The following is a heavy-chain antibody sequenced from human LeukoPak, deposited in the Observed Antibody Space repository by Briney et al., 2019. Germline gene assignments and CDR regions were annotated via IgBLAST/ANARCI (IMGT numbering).Heavy chain of an antibody. J-gene: IGHJ4*02. CDR2: ISPDGSAE. Sequence: GGSLRLSCVASGFAFSSYWMSWVRQAPGKGLELVANISPDGSAEDYVDSVKGRFAISRDNAKRSLYLQMNSLSPEDTAVYYCANQAYSQFDYWGQGTLVSVSS. CDR1: GFAFSSYW. V-gene: IGHV3-7*01. D-gene: IGHD4-11*01. CDR3: ANQAYSQFDY.